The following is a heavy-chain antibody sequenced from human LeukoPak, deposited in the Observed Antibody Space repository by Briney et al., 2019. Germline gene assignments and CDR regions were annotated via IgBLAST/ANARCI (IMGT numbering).Heavy chain of an antibody. D-gene: IGHD4-11*01. CDR1: GYSFTTFG. J-gene: IGHJ6*03. Sequence: ASVKVSCKASGYSFTTFGITWVRPAPGQGLEWMAWLSAHIGDTNYSQKFQGRVTVTSDTSTSTAYMELRRLKSDDTAVYFCARVAFSKYHYYMDVWGKGTTVTVSS. CDR3: ARVAFSKYHYYMDV. CDR2: LSAHIGDT. V-gene: IGHV1-18*01.